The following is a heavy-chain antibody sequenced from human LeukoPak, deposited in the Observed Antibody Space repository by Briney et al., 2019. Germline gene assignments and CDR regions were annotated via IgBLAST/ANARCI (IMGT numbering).Heavy chain of an antibody. D-gene: IGHD5-24*01. CDR1: GYTFTSYY. V-gene: IGHV1-46*01. Sequence: ASVKVSCKASGYTFTSYYMHWVRQAPRQGLEWTGIINPSSDTTSYAQKFQGRVTMTSDMSTSTVYMELRSLRFEDTAVYYCARAEITRDGYNSAFDIWGQGTMVTVSS. CDR3: ARAEITRDGYNSAFDI. J-gene: IGHJ3*02. CDR2: INPSSDTT.